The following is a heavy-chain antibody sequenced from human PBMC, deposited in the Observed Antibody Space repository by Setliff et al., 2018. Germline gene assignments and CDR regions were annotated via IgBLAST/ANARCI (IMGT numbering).Heavy chain of an antibody. Sequence: GGSLRLSCAASGFTFSSYGMHRVRQAPGKGLEWVTFIRYDGTNKYYADSVKGRFIISRDNSKNTLYLQMNSLRAEDTAVYYCAKARGSGVAGTPPYYYYGMDVWGQGTTVTVSS. CDR2: IRYDGTNK. CDR3: AKARGSGVAGTPPYYYYGMDV. D-gene: IGHD6-19*01. J-gene: IGHJ6*02. V-gene: IGHV3-30*02. CDR1: GFTFSSYG.